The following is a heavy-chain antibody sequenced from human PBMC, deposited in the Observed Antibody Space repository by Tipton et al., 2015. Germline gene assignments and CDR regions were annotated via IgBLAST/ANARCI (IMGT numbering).Heavy chain of an antibody. J-gene: IGHJ6*02. CDR3: ARENAYYYGMDV. CDR1: GTSLSGFY. D-gene: IGHD1-1*01. Sequence: TLSLTCTVSGTSLSGFYWTWIRQPPGKGLEWIGYIRYSGGTNYKPSLRGRVSISLDMSENQFSLKLRSVTAADTAMYFCARENAYYYGMDVWGQGTTVTVSS. V-gene: IGHV4-59*01. CDR2: IRYSGGT.